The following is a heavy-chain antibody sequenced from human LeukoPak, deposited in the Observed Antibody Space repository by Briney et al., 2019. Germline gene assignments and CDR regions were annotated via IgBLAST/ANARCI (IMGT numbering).Heavy chain of an antibody. Sequence: PGGSLRLSCAASGFSFTSYAMSWVRQAQGKGLEWVSAVSRSGGATYYADSVKGRFTISRDNSKNTLYLQMNSLRAEDTAVYYCAKGPNKVYSSGWSNWFDPWGQGTLVTVSS. J-gene: IGHJ5*02. V-gene: IGHV3-23*01. CDR3: AKGPNKVYSSGWSNWFDP. CDR1: GFSFTSYA. CDR2: VSRSGGAT. D-gene: IGHD6-19*01.